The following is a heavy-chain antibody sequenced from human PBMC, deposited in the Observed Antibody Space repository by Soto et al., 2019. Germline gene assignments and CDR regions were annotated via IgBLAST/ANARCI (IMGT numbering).Heavy chain of an antibody. V-gene: IGHV1-18*04. CDR1: GYTFTSYG. Sequence: ASVKVSCKTSGYTFTSYGISWVRQAPGQGLEWMGWISTYNGNTNYAQKFQGRATMTTDTLTTTAYMELRSLKSDDTAVYYCARLLFLEWFDDYWGQGTLVTVSS. D-gene: IGHD3-3*01. CDR2: ISTYNGNT. J-gene: IGHJ4*02. CDR3: ARLLFLEWFDDY.